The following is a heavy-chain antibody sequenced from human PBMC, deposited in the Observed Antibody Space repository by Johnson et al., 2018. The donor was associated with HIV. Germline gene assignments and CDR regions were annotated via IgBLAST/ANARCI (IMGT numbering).Heavy chain of an antibody. J-gene: IGHJ3*02. Sequence: QVQLVESGGGVVQPGRSLRLSCAASGFTFSSYAMHWVRQAPGKGLEWVAVISYDGGNKYYADSVKGRFTISRDNSKNTLYLQMNSLRAEDTAVYYCARGLAADAFDIWGQGTMVTVSS. V-gene: IGHV3-30-3*01. CDR3: ARGLAADAFDI. D-gene: IGHD6-13*01. CDR1: GFTFSSYA. CDR2: ISYDGGNK.